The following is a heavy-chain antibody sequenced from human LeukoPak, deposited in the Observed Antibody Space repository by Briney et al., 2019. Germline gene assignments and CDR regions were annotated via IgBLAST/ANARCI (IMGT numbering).Heavy chain of an antibody. V-gene: IGHV4-34*01. J-gene: IGHJ6*03. CDR2: INHSGST. CDR3: ARGAVTTGARYFDWLSRYMDV. CDR1: GGSFSGYY. Sequence: PSETLSLTCAVYGGSFSGYYCSWIRQPPGKGLEWIGEINHSGSTNYNPSLKSRVTISVDTSKNQFSLKLSSVTAADTAVYYCARGAVTTGARYFDWLSRYMDVWGKGTTVTVSS. D-gene: IGHD3-9*01.